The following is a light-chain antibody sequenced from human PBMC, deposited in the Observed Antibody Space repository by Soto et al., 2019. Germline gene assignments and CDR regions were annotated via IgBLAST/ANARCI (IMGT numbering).Light chain of an antibody. CDR3: QQYNNWPPLT. Sequence: EIVMTQSPATLSVSPGERATLSCRASQSVSSNLAWYQQKRGQAPRLLIYGASTRATGIPARFSGSGSGTEFTLTISSLQSEEFAGYYCQQYNNWPPLTFGGGTKVEIK. CDR2: GAS. CDR1: QSVSSN. J-gene: IGKJ4*01. V-gene: IGKV3-15*01.